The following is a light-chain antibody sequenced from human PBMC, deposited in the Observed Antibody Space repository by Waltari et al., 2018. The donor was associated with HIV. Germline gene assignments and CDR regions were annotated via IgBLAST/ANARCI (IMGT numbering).Light chain of an antibody. CDR1: QSVSSN. Sequence: EKVMTQSPATLSVSTGERATLSCRASQSVSSNLAWYQHKPGQAPRLLIYGAFTRATGIPARFSGSGSGTEFTLTISSLQSEDFAVYYCQHYNNWPWTFGQGTKVATK. J-gene: IGKJ1*01. CDR3: QHYNNWPWT. CDR2: GAF. V-gene: IGKV3-15*01.